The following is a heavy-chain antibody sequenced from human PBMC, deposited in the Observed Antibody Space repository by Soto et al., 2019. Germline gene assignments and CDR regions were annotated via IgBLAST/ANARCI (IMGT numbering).Heavy chain of an antibody. CDR3: ARDGRSGFGELLLDYYYYMDV. CDR2: ISSSSTI. V-gene: IGHV3-48*01. CDR1: GFTFSSYS. J-gene: IGHJ6*03. D-gene: IGHD3-10*01. Sequence: PGGSLRLSCAASGFTFSSYSMSWVRQAPGKGLEWVSYISSSSTIYYADSVKGRFTISRDNAKNSLYLQMNSLRAEYTAVYYCARDGRSGFGELLLDYYYYMDVWGKGTTVTLAS.